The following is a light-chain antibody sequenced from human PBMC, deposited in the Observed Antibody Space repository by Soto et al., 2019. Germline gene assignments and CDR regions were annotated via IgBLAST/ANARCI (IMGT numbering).Light chain of an antibody. CDR2: SAS. CDR3: QQSNSIPKT. V-gene: IGKV1-39*01. Sequence: IAITQSRSTLSASVGDSVTITCWASLSIGSSLNWYQHKSGKAPKVLIYSASTLQSGVPSRFSGSGSGTDFTLTINSLQPEDFATYYCQQSNSIPKTFGQGTKVDIK. J-gene: IGKJ1*01. CDR1: LSIGSS.